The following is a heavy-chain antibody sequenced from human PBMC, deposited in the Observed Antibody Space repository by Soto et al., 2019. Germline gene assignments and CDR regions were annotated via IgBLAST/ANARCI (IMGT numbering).Heavy chain of an antibody. V-gene: IGHV3-7*01. CDR1: GFTFSSYW. CDR3: ARDSRQTAIPGCFDY. J-gene: IGHJ4*02. Sequence: GGSLRLSCAASGFTFSSYWMSWVRQAPGKGLEWVANIKQDGSEKYYVDSVKGRFTISRNNAKNSLYLQMNSLRAEDAAVYSCARDSRQTAIPGCFDYWGQGTLVTVSS. CDR2: IKQDGSEK. D-gene: IGHD2-21*02.